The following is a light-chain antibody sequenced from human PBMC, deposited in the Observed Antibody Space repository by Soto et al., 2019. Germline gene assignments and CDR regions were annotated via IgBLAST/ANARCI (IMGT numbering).Light chain of an antibody. CDR2: EVN. CDR3: SSYAGGNNLL. J-gene: IGLJ2*01. V-gene: IGLV2-8*01. CDR1: SSDIGGYNY. Sequence: QSVLTQPPSASGSLGQSVTISCSGASSDIGGYNYVAWYQQHPGKAPKLIIYEVNKRSSGVPDRFSGSKSGNTASLTVSGLQAEDEADYSCSSYAGGNNLLFGGGTKLTVL.